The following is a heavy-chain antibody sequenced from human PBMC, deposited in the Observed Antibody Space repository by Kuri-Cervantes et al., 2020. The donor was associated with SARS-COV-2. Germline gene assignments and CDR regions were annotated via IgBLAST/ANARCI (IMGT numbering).Heavy chain of an antibody. Sequence: ASVKVSCKASGYTFTNYGITWVRQAPGQGLEWMGWISAYNGYTIYAQKLQGRVTMTTDTSTTTAYMELRSLRSDDTAVYYCAREGDYSDFRRPNYCYYYMDVWGKGTTVTVSS. CDR3: AREGDYSDFRRPNYCYYYMDV. V-gene: IGHV1-18*01. CDR2: ISAYNGYT. CDR1: GYTFTNYG. D-gene: IGHD4-11*01. J-gene: IGHJ6*03.